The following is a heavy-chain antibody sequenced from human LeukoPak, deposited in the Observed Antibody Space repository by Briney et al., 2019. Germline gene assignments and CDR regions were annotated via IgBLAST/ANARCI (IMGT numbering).Heavy chain of an antibody. V-gene: IGHV3-30-3*01. CDR1: GFTFSSYA. CDR3: ARQKLVGYNWFDP. J-gene: IGHJ5*02. Sequence: GRSLRLSCAASGFTFSSYAMHWVRQAPGKGLEWVAVISYDGSNKYYADSVKGRFTISRDNSKNTLYLQMNSLRAEDTAVYYCARQKLVGYNWFDPWGQGTLVTVSS. CDR2: ISYDGSNK. D-gene: IGHD1-1*01.